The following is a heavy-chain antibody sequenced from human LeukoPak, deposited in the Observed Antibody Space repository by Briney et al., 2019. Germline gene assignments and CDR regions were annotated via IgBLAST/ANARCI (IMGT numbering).Heavy chain of an antibody. CDR1: GGSISSGGYY. Sequence: SQTLSLTCTVSGGSISSGGYYWSWIRQPPGKGLEWIGEINHSGSTNYNPSLKSRVTISVDTSKNQFSLKLSSVTAADTAVYYCAIATVVTLLDYWGQGTLVTVSS. CDR3: AIATVVTLLDY. J-gene: IGHJ4*02. V-gene: IGHV4-31*03. D-gene: IGHD4-23*01. CDR2: INHSGST.